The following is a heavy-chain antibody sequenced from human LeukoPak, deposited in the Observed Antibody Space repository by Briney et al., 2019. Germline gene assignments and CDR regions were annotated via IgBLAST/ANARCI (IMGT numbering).Heavy chain of an antibody. CDR2: ISSSSSYI. Sequence: GGSLRLSCAASGFTFSSYSMNWVRQAPGKGLEWVSSISSSSSYIYYADSVKGRFTISRDNAKNSLYLQMNSLRAEDTAVYYCARDHGSRRPDFDIWGQGTMVTVSS. CDR1: GFTFSSYS. V-gene: IGHV3-21*01. CDR3: ARDHGSRRPDFDI. J-gene: IGHJ3*02. D-gene: IGHD6-13*01.